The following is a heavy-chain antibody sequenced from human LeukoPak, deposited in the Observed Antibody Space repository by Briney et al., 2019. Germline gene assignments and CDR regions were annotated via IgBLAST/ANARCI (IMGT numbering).Heavy chain of an antibody. J-gene: IGHJ4*02. CDR3: ARAAGEMATIRY. Sequence: GGSLRLSCVASGFIFRNAWMNWVRQAPGKGLEWVSSISSSSSYIYYADSVKGRFTISRDNAKNSLYLQMNSLRAEDTAVYYCARAAGEMATIRYWGQGTLVTVSS. D-gene: IGHD5-24*01. CDR2: ISSSSSYI. CDR1: GFIFRNAW. V-gene: IGHV3-21*01.